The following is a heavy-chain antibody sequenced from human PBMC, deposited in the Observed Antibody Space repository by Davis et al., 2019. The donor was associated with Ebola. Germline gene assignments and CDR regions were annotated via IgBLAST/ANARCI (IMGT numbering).Heavy chain of an antibody. CDR1: GDSVSSNTVA. Sequence: HSQTLSLTCVIPGDSVSSNTVAWTWIRQSPSRGLEWLGRTYYRSKWFSDYAVSLKSRIIINPDTSKNQFSLQLNSVTPEDTAIYYCVREMLPAGGLNKFFYYMDVWGKGTTVTASS. CDR2: TYYRSKWFS. V-gene: IGHV6-1*01. D-gene: IGHD2-2*01. CDR3: VREMLPAGGLNKFFYYMDV. J-gene: IGHJ6*03.